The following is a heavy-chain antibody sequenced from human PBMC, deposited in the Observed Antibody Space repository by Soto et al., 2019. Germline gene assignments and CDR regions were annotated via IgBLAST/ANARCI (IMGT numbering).Heavy chain of an antibody. CDR2: IKTSGDTT. CDR3: TKDVTGDIGADF. CDR1: GFAFSNCA. D-gene: IGHD2-21*02. V-gene: IGHV3-23*05. Sequence: EVQLLESGGDLVQPGGSLRLSCAASGFAFSNCAMSWVRQAPGKGLEWVSTIKTSGDTTFYAAPVKGRFTTSRDDSKNTLYLQMNSLRAEDTATYYCTKDVTGDIGADFWGQGTPVTVSS. J-gene: IGHJ4*02.